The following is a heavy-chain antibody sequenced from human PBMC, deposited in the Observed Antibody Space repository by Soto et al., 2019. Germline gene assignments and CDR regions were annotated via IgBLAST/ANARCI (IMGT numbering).Heavy chain of an antibody. CDR2: ISSGGDTK. Sequence: PGGSLRLSCVVSGFTFRSYSMHWVRQSPGKGLEWISYISSGGDTKYYADSVTGRFTISRDNAKNSLFLQMSSLRAEDTAVYYCARDADSSSWYLAFDIWGQGTMVTVSS. D-gene: IGHD6-13*01. CDR3: ARDADSSSWYLAFDI. CDR1: GFTFRSYS. J-gene: IGHJ3*02. V-gene: IGHV3-48*01.